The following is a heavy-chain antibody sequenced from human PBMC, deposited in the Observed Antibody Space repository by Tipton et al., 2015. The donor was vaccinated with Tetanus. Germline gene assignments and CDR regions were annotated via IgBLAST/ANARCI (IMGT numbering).Heavy chain of an antibody. CDR2: IYYSGRT. Sequence: TLSLTCNVSGGPMNSDYWSWLRQPPGKGLEWIGYIYYSGRTQYNPSLKSRVTISADTSKSQFSLHLSSVTAADTAIYYCARTVRRWLQSDSWGQGTLVTVSS. D-gene: IGHD5-24*01. CDR1: GGPMNSDY. CDR3: ARTVRRWLQSDS. V-gene: IGHV4-59*01. J-gene: IGHJ4*02.